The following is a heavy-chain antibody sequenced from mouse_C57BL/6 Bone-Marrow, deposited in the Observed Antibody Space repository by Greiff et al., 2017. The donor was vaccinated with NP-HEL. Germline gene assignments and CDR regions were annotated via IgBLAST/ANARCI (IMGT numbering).Heavy chain of an antibody. J-gene: IGHJ4*01. CDR1: GYAFSSSW. V-gene: IGHV1-82*01. D-gene: IGHD1-1*01. CDR3: AKGDYGSYYYAMDY. CDR2: IYPGDGDT. Sequence: QVQLQQSGPELVKPGASVKISCKASGYAFSSSWMNWVKQRPGKGLEWIGRIYPGDGDTNYNGKFKGKATLTADKSSSTAYMQLSSLTSEDSAVYFGAKGDYGSYYYAMDYWGQGTSVTVSS.